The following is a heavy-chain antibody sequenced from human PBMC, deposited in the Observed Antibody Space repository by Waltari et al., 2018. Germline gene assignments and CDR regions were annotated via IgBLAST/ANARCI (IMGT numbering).Heavy chain of an antibody. V-gene: IGHV1-18*01. CDR3: ARDPSLYNWNSPVWFDP. J-gene: IGHJ5*02. CDR2: ISAYNGNT. CDR1: GYTFTSYG. Sequence: GAEVKKPGASVKVSCKASGYTFTSYGISWVRQAPGQGLEWMGWISAYNGNTNYAQKLQGRVTMTTDTSTSTAYMELRSLRSDDTAVYYCARDPSLYNWNSPVWFDPWGQGTLVTVSS. D-gene: IGHD1-7*01.